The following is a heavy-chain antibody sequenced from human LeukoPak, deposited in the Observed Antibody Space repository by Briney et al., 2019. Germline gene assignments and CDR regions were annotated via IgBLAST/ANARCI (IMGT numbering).Heavy chain of an antibody. J-gene: IGHJ6*02. CDR1: GFTVSSNY. D-gene: IGHD6-6*01. V-gene: IGHV3-66*01. Sequence: GGSLRLSCAASGFTVSSNYMSWVRQAPGKGLEWVSVIYSGGSTYYADSVKDRFTISRDNSKNTLYLQMNSLRAEDTAVYYCARDQYSSSSNYYYGMDVWGQGTTVTVSS. CDR2: IYSGGST. CDR3: ARDQYSSSSNYYYGMDV.